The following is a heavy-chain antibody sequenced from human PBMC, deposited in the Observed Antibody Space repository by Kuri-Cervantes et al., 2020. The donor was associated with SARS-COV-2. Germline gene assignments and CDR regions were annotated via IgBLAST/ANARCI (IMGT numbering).Heavy chain of an antibody. CDR1: GFTFSGHW. J-gene: IGHJ5*02. CDR3: AKSSGYCTTTSCAWFDP. CDR2: ISGSGGST. V-gene: IGHV3-23*01. D-gene: IGHD2-2*01. Sequence: GESLKISCAASGFTFSGHWIHWVRQAPGKGLEWVSTISGSGGSTYYAGSVTGRFTISRDNSKNTLYLQMNSLRAEDTAVYYCAKSSGYCTTTSCAWFDPWGQGTLVTVSS.